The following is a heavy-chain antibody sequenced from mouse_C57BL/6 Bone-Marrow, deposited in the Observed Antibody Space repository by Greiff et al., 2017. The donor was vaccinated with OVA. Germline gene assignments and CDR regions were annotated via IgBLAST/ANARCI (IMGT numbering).Heavy chain of an antibody. Sequence: VQLQQSGAELARPGASVKLSCKASGYTFTSYGISWVKQRPGQGLEWIGEIYPRSGNTYYNEKFKGKATLTADKSSSTAYMELRSLTSEDSAVYFCARERTRDWYFDVWGTGTTVTVSS. J-gene: IGHJ1*03. V-gene: IGHV1-81*01. CDR1: GYTFTSYG. CDR2: IYPRSGNT. CDR3: ARERTRDWYFDV.